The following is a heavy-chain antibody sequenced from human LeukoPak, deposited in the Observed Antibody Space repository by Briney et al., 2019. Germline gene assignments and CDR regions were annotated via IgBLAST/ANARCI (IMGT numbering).Heavy chain of an antibody. CDR1: GFTFSAYA. J-gene: IGHJ3*02. V-gene: IGHV3-23*01. CDR2: IRGGGGSA. Sequence: GGSLRLSCTAAGFTFSAYAMMWVRQAPGKGPEWVSAIRGGGGSAFYADSVKGRFTISRDNSKYTLFLQMNGLRAEDTAVYYCARDPNGDYIGAFDMWGPGTMVTVSS. D-gene: IGHD4-17*01. CDR3: ARDPNGDYIGAFDM.